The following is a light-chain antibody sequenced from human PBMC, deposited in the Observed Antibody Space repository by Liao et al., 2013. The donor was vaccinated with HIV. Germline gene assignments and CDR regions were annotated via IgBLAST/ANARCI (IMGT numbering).Light chain of an antibody. CDR2: QDN. J-gene: IGLJ1*01. Sequence: SYELTQPPSVSVSPGQTVTITCSGNRLGEKYASWYQQRPGQSPVMVIYQDNKRPSGIPERFSGSNSGNTATLTIRGTQAMDEADYYCQVWDSDRDPHYVFGTGTKVTVL. CDR3: QVWDSDRDPHYV. CDR1: RLGEKY. V-gene: IGLV3-1*01.